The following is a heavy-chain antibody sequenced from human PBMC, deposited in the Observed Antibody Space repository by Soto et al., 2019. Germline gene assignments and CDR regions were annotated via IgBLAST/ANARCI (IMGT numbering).Heavy chain of an antibody. CDR3: VRGHYLDRSGCWTFDM. CDR1: GASISSGDHY. CDR2: IYYSGSA. Sequence: QVQLQESAPGLVKPSQTLSLTCSVSGASISSGDHYWSCIRQPPGKGLEWIGYIYYSGSAYYNPSLESRVSMSVEPSTNQFSLKIRSVTAADTAVYYCVRGHYLDRSGCWTFDMWGQGTMVTVSS. D-gene: IGHD3-22*01. J-gene: IGHJ3*02. V-gene: IGHV4-30-4*01.